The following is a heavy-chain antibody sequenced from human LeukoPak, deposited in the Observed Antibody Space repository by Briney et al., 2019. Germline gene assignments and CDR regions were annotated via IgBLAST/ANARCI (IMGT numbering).Heavy chain of an antibody. J-gene: IGHJ4*02. CDR3: AKDPPIVVVPAAPGWFDY. Sequence: GGSLRLSCAASGFTFSSYAMHWVRQAPGKGLEWVAVISYDGSNKYYADSVKGRFTISRDNSKNTLYLQMNSLRAEDTAVYYCAKDPPIVVVPAAPGWFDYWGQGTLVTVSS. V-gene: IGHV3-30*04. CDR2: ISYDGSNK. CDR1: GFTFSSYA. D-gene: IGHD2-2*01.